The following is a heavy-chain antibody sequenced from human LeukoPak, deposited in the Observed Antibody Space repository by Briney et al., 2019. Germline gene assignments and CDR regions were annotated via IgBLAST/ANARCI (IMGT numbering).Heavy chain of an antibody. Sequence: SVKVSCKASGGTFSSYAISWVQQAPGQGLEWMGGIIPIFGTANYAQKFQGRVTITADKSTSTAYMELSSLRSEDTAVYYCASVEMNAFDIWGQGTMVTVSS. J-gene: IGHJ3*02. CDR3: ASVEMNAFDI. CDR2: IIPIFGTA. D-gene: IGHD5-24*01. V-gene: IGHV1-69*06. CDR1: GGTFSSYA.